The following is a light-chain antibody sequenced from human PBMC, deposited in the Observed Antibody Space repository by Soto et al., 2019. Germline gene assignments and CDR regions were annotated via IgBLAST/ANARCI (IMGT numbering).Light chain of an antibody. J-gene: IGKJ3*01. Sequence: IVLTQSPGTLSLSPGEGATLSCRASQSVSGIYLAWYQQRPGQAPRLVIYDASRRATGIPDRFSGSGSGTDFTLTIRRLEPEDFAIYYCQQYGSSPSTFGPGTKVDIK. CDR3: QQYGSSPST. CDR1: QSVSGIY. V-gene: IGKV3-20*01. CDR2: DAS.